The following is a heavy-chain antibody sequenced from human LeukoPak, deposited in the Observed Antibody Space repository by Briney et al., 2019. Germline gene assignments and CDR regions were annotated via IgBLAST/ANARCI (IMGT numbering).Heavy chain of an antibody. CDR2: IRYDGSNK. D-gene: IGHD4-17*01. V-gene: IGHV3-30*02. CDR3: AKVTSRPTVTPGY. J-gene: IGHJ4*02. Sequence: GGSLRLSCAASGFTFSSYGMHWVRQAPGKGLEWVAFIRYDGSNKYYADSVKGRFTISRDNSKNTLYLQMNSLRAEDTAVYYCAKVTSRPTVTPGYWGQGTLVTVSS. CDR1: GFTFSSYG.